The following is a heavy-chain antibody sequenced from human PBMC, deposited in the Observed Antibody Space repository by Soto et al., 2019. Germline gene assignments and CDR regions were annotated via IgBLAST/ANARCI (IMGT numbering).Heavy chain of an antibody. CDR2: ISGSGGST. V-gene: IGHV3-23*01. CDR3: AKAKGLGGRTGYYYGMDV. Sequence: EVQLLESGGGLVQPGGSLRLSCAASGFTFSSYAMSWVRQAPGKGLEWVSAISGSGGSTYYADSVKGRFTISRDNSKNTLYLQMNSLRAEDTAVYYCAKAKGLGGRTGYYYGMDVWGQGTTVTVSS. D-gene: IGHD3-22*01. CDR1: GFTFSSYA. J-gene: IGHJ6*02.